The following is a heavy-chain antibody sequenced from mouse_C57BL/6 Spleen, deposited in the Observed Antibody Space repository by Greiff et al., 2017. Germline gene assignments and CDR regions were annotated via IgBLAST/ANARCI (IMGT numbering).Heavy chain of an antibody. D-gene: IGHD1-1*01. Sequence: QVQLQQPGAELVKPGASVKLSCKASGYTFTSYWMQWVKQRPGQGLEWIGKIDPSDSYTNYNQKFKGKATLTVDKSSSTAYMQLSSLTSEDSAVYFCAREYDYGSSYGYWGQGTTLTVSS. V-gene: IGHV1-50*01. CDR1: GYTFTSYW. CDR2: IDPSDSYT. J-gene: IGHJ2*01. CDR3: AREYDYGSSYGY.